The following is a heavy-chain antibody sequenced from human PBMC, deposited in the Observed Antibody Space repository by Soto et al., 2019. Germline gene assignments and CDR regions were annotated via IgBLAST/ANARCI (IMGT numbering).Heavy chain of an antibody. D-gene: IGHD5-12*01. J-gene: IGHJ4*02. V-gene: IGHV3-23*01. CDR1: GFIFSSYA. CDR2: ISGSGGST. Sequence: EVQLLESGGGLVQPGGSLRLSCAASGFIFSSYAMSWVRQAPGKGLEWVSTISGSGGSTYYADSVKGRFTISRDNSKNTLYLQMNCLRAEATAVYYCAKGVATIGEAYFDYWGQGTLVTVSS. CDR3: AKGVATIGEAYFDY.